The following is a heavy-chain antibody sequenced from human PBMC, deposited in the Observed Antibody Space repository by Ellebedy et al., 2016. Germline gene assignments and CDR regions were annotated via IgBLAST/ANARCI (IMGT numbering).Heavy chain of an antibody. D-gene: IGHD3-10*01. CDR2: INHSGST. Sequence: SETLSLTCAVYGGSFSGYYWSWIRQPPGKGLEWIGEINHSGSTNYNPSLKSRVTISVDTSKNQFSLKLSSVTAADTAVYYCARRSPYGSGSYSTFDYWGQGTLVTVSS. V-gene: IGHV4-34*01. CDR1: GGSFSGYY. J-gene: IGHJ4*02. CDR3: ARRSPYGSGSYSTFDY.